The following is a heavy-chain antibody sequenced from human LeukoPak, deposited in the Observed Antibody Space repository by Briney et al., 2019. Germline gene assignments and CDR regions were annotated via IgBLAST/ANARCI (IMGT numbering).Heavy chain of an antibody. J-gene: IGHJ6*02. D-gene: IGHD4/OR15-4a*01. Sequence: GGSLCLSCAASGFTHSSNYVSGVRRAPGKGRDGVSVIGSGGSTYYADSVKGRFTISRDNSKNTLYLQMISLRAEDTAVYYCARDRAYYGMDVWGQGTTVTVSS. CDR1: GFTHSSNY. V-gene: IGHV3-53*01. CDR3: ARDRAYYGMDV. CDR2: IGSGGST.